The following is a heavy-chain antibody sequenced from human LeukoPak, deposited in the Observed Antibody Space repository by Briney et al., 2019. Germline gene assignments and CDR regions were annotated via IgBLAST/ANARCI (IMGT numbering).Heavy chain of an antibody. CDR2: IYSGGST. CDR3: VTHYDSSGYQGY. Sequence: PGGSLRLSCAASGFTVSSNYMSWVRQAPGKGLEWVSVIYSGGSTYYADSVKGRFTISRDNSKNTLYLQMNSLRAEDTAVYYCVTHYDSSGYQGYWGQGTLVTVSS. CDR1: GFTVSSNY. J-gene: IGHJ4*02. D-gene: IGHD3-22*01. V-gene: IGHV3-53*01.